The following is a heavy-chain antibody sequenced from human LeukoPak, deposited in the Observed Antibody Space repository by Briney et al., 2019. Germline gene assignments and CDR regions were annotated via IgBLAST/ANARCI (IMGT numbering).Heavy chain of an antibody. V-gene: IGHV1-2*02. CDR2: INPNSGGT. Sequence: GASVKVSCKASGYTFTGYYMHWVRQAPGQGLEWMGWINPNSGGTNYAQKFQGRVTMTRDTSISTAYMELSRLRSDDTAVYYCARGMHLVVVVAATNDYWGQGTLVTVSS. CDR3: ARGMHLVVVVAATNDY. CDR1: GYTFTGYY. J-gene: IGHJ4*02. D-gene: IGHD2-15*01.